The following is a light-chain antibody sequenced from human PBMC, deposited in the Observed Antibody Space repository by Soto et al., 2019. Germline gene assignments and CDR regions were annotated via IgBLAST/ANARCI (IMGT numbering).Light chain of an antibody. Sequence: QSALTQHASVSGSPGQSITISCTGTSSDVGGYNYVSWYQQHPGKAPKLMIYDVSNRPSGVSNRFSGSKSGNTASLTIYGLQAEDEADYYCSSYTSSSTHLFGGGTKLTVL. J-gene: IGLJ2*01. CDR3: SSYTSSSTHL. CDR1: SSDVGGYNY. V-gene: IGLV2-14*01. CDR2: DVS.